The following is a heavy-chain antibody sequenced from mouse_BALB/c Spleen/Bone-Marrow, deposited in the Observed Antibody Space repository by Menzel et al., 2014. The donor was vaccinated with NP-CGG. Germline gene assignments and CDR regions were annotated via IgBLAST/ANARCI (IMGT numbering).Heavy chain of an antibody. J-gene: IGHJ3*01. CDR2: IYPGDGST. CDR3: ARSGDSSGYGFAY. V-gene: IGHV1S56*01. Sequence: VKLMESGPELVKPGALVKISCKASGYTFTSYDINWVKQRPGQGLEWIGWIYPGDGSTKYNEKFKGRATLTADKSSSXAXXXXSSLTSENSAVYFCARSGDSSGYGFAYWGQGTLVTVSA. D-gene: IGHD3-2*01. CDR1: GYTFTSYD.